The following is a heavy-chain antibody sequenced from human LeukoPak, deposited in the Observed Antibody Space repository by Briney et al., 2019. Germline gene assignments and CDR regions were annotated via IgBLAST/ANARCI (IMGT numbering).Heavy chain of an antibody. CDR3: ARDLRL. CDR2: ITSSSNYI. CDR1: GFTFSSFS. Sequence: GGSLRLSCAASGFTFSSFSMHWVRQAPGKGLEWVSSITSSSNYIYYASSVRGRFTTSRDNAKNPLYLQMNSLRAEDTAVYYCARDLRLWGQGTLVTVSS. V-gene: IGHV3-21*01. J-gene: IGHJ4*02.